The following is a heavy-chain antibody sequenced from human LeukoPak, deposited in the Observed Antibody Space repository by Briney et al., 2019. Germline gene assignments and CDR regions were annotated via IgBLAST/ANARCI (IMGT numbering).Heavy chain of an antibody. CDR3: ARPYYYDSRIDP. CDR1: GGSLSSGDYY. Sequence: SQTLSLTCTVSGGSLSSGDYYWSWIRQPPGKGLEWIGYTYYSGSTYYNPSLKSRATISVDTSKNQFSLKLTSVTAADTAVYYCARPYYYDSRIDPWGQRTLVTVSS. J-gene: IGHJ5*02. V-gene: IGHV4-30-4*01. CDR2: TYYSGST. D-gene: IGHD3-22*01.